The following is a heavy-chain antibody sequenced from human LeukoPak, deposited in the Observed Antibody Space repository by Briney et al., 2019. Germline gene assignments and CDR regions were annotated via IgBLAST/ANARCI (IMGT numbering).Heavy chain of an antibody. J-gene: IGHJ4*02. CDR2: ISTSSSYI. V-gene: IGHV3-21*01. CDR1: GFTFSSYS. D-gene: IGHD4-23*01. CDR3: ARNYGVKRGWKLDY. Sequence: GGSLRLSCAASGFTFSSYSMNWVRQAPGKGLEWVSSISTSSSYIYYADSVKGRFTISRDNAKNSLYLQMNSLRAEDTAVYYCARNYGVKRGWKLDYWGQGTLVTVSS.